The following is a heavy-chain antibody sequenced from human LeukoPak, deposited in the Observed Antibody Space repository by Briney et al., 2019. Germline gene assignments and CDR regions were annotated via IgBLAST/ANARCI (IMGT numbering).Heavy chain of an antibody. Sequence: SETLSLTCTVSGVSISSFYWSWIRQPPGKGLEWIGYIYYTGSTNYNSSLKSRVTISVDTSKNQFSLNLSSVTAADTAVYYCARVPGDYVGLLDYWGQGTLVTVSS. J-gene: IGHJ4*02. CDR2: IYYTGST. D-gene: IGHD4-17*01. CDR3: ARVPGDYVGLLDY. CDR1: GVSISSFY. V-gene: IGHV4-59*01.